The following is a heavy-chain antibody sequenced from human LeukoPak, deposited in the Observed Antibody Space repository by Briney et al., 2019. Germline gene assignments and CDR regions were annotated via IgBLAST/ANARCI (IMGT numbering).Heavy chain of an antibody. CDR1: GGTFSSYA. CDR2: IIPILGIA. CDR3: ASSTPWDI. Sequence: SVKVPCKASGGTFSSYAISWVRQAPGQGLEWMGRIIPILGIANYAQKFQGRVTITADKSTSTAYMELSSLRSEDTAVYYCASSTPWDIWGQGTMVTVSS. V-gene: IGHV1-69*04. D-gene: IGHD4-23*01. J-gene: IGHJ3*02.